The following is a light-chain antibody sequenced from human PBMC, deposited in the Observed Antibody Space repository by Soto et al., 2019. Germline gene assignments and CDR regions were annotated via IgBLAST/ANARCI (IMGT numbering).Light chain of an antibody. CDR3: QQYNTYWT. V-gene: IGKV1-5*03. CDR2: KAS. Sequence: DIQMTQSPSTLSASVGDRVTITCRASQSISNWLAWYQQKPGKAPKLLIYKASSLQSGVPSRFSGSGSGTEFTLTISSLQPDDFATYYFQQYNTYWTFGQGTKGEIK. J-gene: IGKJ1*01. CDR1: QSISNW.